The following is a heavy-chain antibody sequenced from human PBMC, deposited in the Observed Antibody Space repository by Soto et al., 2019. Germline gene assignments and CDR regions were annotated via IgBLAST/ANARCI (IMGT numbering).Heavy chain of an antibody. CDR2: ISYDGSNK. V-gene: IGHV3-30-3*01. Sequence: SLRLSCAASGFTFSSYAMHWVRQAPGKGLEWVAVISYDGSNKYYADSVKGRFTISRDNSKNTLYLQMNSLRAEDTAVYYCGGSITIFGVVPYWGQGTLVTVSS. CDR3: GGSITIFGVVPY. J-gene: IGHJ4*02. D-gene: IGHD3-3*01. CDR1: GFTFSSYA.